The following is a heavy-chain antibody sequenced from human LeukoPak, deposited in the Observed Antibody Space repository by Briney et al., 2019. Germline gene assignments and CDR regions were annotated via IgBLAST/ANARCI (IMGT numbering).Heavy chain of an antibody. CDR2: INWNGGST. CDR1: GFTFDDYG. CDR3: ARDARITIFGVVIISPFDY. Sequence: RSGGSLRLSCAASGFTFDDYGMSWVRQAPGKGLEWVSGINWNGGSTGYADSVKGRFTISRDNAKNSLYLQMNSLRAEDTALYYCARDARITIFGVVIISPFDYWGQGTLVTVSS. D-gene: IGHD3-3*01. J-gene: IGHJ4*02. V-gene: IGHV3-20*04.